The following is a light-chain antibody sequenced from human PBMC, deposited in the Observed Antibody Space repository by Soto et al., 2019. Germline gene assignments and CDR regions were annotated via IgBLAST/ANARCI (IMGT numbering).Light chain of an antibody. CDR1: QSVLYSSDNKNY. Sequence: DIVMTQSPDSLAVSPGERATINCKSSQSVLYSSDNKNYLAWYQQKPGQPPKLLIYWASNRESWVPGRFSGSGSGTDFTLTISSLQAEDVAVYYCQQYYETPQTFGQGTKVEIK. CDR3: QQYYETPQT. J-gene: IGKJ1*01. V-gene: IGKV4-1*01. CDR2: WAS.